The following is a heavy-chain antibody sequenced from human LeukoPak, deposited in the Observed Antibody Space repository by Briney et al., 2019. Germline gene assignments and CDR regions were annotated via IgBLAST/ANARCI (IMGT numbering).Heavy chain of an antibody. CDR2: ISAYNGNT. J-gene: IGHJ6*03. D-gene: IGHD3-22*01. Sequence: ASVKVSCKASGYTFTSYGISWVRQAPGQGLEWMGWISAYNGNTNYAQKLQGRVTMTTDTSTSTAYMELRSLRSDDTAVYYCARAPFPETYYYDSSGYYYWYYYYYMDVWGKGTTVTISS. V-gene: IGHV1-18*01. CDR3: ARAPFPETYYYDSSGYYYWYYYYYMDV. CDR1: GYTFTSYG.